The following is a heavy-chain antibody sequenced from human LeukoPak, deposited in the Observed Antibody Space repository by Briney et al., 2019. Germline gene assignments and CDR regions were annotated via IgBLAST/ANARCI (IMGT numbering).Heavy chain of an antibody. J-gene: IGHJ4*02. Sequence: GGSLRLSCAASGFTFSSYSMNWVRRAPGKGLEWVSSISSSSSYIYYADSVKGRFTISRDNAKNSLYLQMNSLRAEDTAVYYCAKERDIVVVPAAVDYWGQGTLVTVSS. CDR2: ISSSSSYI. CDR1: GFTFSSYS. V-gene: IGHV3-21*01. CDR3: AKERDIVVVPAAVDY. D-gene: IGHD2-2*01.